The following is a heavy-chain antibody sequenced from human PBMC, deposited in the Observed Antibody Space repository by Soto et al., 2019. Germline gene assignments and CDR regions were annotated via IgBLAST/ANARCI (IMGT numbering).Heavy chain of an antibody. CDR2: LYCDDDK. Sequence: QITLKQSGPTLVKPTQTLTLTCTFSVFSLSSSGVGVGWIRQPPGKALEWLTLLYCDDDKRYTPSLKSRLTVTKDTPKTQVVLTMANMDAVDAATYYCAHRSVSSGWYHYFDYWGQRTLVTFSS. D-gene: IGHD6-19*01. CDR3: AHRSVSSGWYHYFDY. V-gene: IGHV2-5*02. J-gene: IGHJ4*02. CDR1: VFSLSSSGVG.